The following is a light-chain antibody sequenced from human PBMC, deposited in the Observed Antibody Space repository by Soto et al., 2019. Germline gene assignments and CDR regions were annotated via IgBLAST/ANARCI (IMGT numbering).Light chain of an antibody. CDR1: QAISSY. J-gene: IGKJ4*01. CDR3: HKYNHAPT. CDR2: ATC. Sequence: DIQLTQSPSSLSASVGDRVTITCRASQAISSYLAWYQQKPGKVPELLIYATCTLQSGAPSRFSGSEYGTDVTLTISSLQPEDVATYYCHKYNHAPTFGGGTKVEIK. V-gene: IGKV1-27*01.